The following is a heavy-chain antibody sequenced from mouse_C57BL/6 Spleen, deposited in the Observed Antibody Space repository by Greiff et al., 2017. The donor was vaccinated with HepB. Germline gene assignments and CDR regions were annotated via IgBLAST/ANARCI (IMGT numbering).Heavy chain of an antibody. CDR3: AIEYYGSSIHWYFDV. CDR2: IHPSDSDT. V-gene: IGHV1-74*01. J-gene: IGHJ1*03. D-gene: IGHD1-1*01. CDR1: GYTFTSYW. Sequence: VQLQQPGAELVKPGASVKVSCKASGYTFTSYWMHWVKQRPGQGLEWIGRIHPSDSDTNYNQKFKGKATLTVDKSSSTAYMQLCSLTSEDSAVYYCAIEYYGSSIHWYFDVWGTGTTVTVSS.